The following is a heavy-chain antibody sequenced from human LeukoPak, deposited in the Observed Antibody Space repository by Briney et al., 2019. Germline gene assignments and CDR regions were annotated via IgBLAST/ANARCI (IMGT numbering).Heavy chain of an antibody. V-gene: IGHV3-23*01. Sequence: GGSLRLSCAASGFTFSSYAMSWVRQAPGKGLEWVSAISGSGGSTYYADSVKGRFTISRDNSKNTLYLQMNSLRAEDTAVYYCAKVKGGGYSSSRYFSYWGQGTLVTVSS. CDR1: GFTFSSYA. D-gene: IGHD6-13*01. J-gene: IGHJ4*02. CDR2: ISGSGGST. CDR3: AKVKGGGYSSSRYFSY.